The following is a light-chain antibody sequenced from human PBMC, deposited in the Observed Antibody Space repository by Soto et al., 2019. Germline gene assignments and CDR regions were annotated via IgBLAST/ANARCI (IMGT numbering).Light chain of an antibody. CDR1: QSVSSSY. V-gene: IGKV3-20*01. CDR2: GAS. J-gene: IGKJ5*01. Sequence: EIVFTQSPATLSLSPCERATLSCRGSQSVSSSYLVWHQQKPGQAPRLLIYGASSRATGIPDRFSGSGSGTDFTLTISRLEPEDFAVYYCQQYGSSPITFGQGTRLEIK. CDR3: QQYGSSPIT.